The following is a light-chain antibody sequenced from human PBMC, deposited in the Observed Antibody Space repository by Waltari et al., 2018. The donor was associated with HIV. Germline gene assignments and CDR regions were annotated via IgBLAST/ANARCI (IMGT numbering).Light chain of an antibody. CDR3: CSYAGTITPYV. CDR2: EDS. Sequence: SALTQPASVSGSPGQSNTISCTGTNSDVGSYNLVSWYQQHPGKAPKLMIYEDSKRPSGISNRFSGSKSGNTASLTISGLQAEDEAEYFCCSYAGTITPYVFGIGTKVTVL. CDR1: NSDVGSYNL. V-gene: IGLV2-23*01. J-gene: IGLJ1*01.